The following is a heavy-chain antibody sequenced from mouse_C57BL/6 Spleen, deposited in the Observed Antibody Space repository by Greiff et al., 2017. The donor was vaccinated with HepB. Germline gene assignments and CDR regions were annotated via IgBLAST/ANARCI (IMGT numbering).Heavy chain of an antibody. CDR1: GFTFSSYA. J-gene: IGHJ4*01. Sequence: DVKLVESGEGLVKPGGSLKLSCAASGFTFSSYAMSWVRQTPEKRLEWVAYISSGGDYIYYADTVKGRITISRDKARNTLYLQMSSLKSEDTAMYYCTRGPYYDGSRDYAMDYWGQGTSVTVSS. D-gene: IGHD1-1*01. CDR3: TRGPYYDGSRDYAMDY. CDR2: ISSGGDYI. V-gene: IGHV5-9-1*02.